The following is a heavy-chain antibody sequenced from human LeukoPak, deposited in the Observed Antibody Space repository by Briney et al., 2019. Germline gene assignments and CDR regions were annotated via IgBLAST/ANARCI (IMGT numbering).Heavy chain of an antibody. J-gene: IGHJ6*02. CDR3: ARGRYNWNDPTFMDV. CDR2: ISSSGTTR. V-gene: IGHV3-48*03. Sequence: GGSLRLSCAASGLTLSNYEMNWARQAPGKGLEWLSYISSSGTTRYYADSVKGRFTISRDNAKNSLYLQMNSLRAEDTALYYCARGRYNWNDPTFMDVWGQGTTVSVSS. D-gene: IGHD1-1*01. CDR1: GLTLSNYE.